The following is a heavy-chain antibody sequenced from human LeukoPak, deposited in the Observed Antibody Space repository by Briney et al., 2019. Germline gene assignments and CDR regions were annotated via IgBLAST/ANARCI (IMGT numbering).Heavy chain of an antibody. CDR2: MNPNSGNT. CDR1: GYTFTSHD. V-gene: IGHV1-8*01. Sequence: ASVKVSCKASGYTFTSHDINWVRQASGQGLEWMGWMNPNSGNTGYAQKFQGRVTMTRNTSISTAYMELSSLRSEDTAVYYCARDTVVTNWFDPWGQGTLVTVSS. D-gene: IGHD4-23*01. CDR3: ARDTVVTNWFDP. J-gene: IGHJ5*02.